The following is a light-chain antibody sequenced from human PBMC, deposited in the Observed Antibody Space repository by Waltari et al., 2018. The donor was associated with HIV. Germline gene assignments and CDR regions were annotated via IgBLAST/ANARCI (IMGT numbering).Light chain of an antibody. V-gene: IGLV1-44*01. CDR3: STWDYSLSARV. Sequence: QSALTQEASVSGTVGQKVTLSCTGNNNNVGSYAVGWYQQISHGAPKTVMLGISLTSGIPDRVSGSKSGTTASLTISGLQPEDEANYDCSTWDYSLSARVFGGGTKLTVL. CDR2: GIS. J-gene: IGLJ2*01. CDR1: NNNVGSYA.